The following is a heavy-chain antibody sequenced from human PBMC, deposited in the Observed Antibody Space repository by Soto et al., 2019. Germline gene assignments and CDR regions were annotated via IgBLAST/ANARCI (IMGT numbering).Heavy chain of an antibody. V-gene: IGHV1-69*12. CDR3: ARDDGDTAMPYGMDV. Sequence: QVQLVQSGAEVKKPGSSVKVSCKASGGTFSSYAISWERQAPGQGLEWMGGIIPIFGTANYAQTFPGRVTFTGDESTSTAYMEPSSLRSEDTAVYYCARDDGDTAMPYGMDVWGQGTTVTVSS. D-gene: IGHD5-18*01. CDR2: IIPIFGTA. J-gene: IGHJ6*02. CDR1: GGTFSSYA.